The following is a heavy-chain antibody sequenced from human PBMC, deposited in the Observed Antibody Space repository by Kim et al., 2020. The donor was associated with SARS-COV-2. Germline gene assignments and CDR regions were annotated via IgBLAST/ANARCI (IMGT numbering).Heavy chain of an antibody. D-gene: IGHD1-26*01. CDR1: GFTFSSYA. V-gene: IGHV3-23*01. CDR3: AKDWGPYSGSYLDYYFDY. Sequence: GGSLRLSCAASGFTFSSYAMSWVRQAPGKGLEWVSAISGSGGSTYYADSVKGRFTISRDNSKNTLYLQMNSLRAGDTAVYYCAKDWGPYSGSYLDYYFDYWGQGTLVTVSS. CDR2: ISGSGGST. J-gene: IGHJ4*02.